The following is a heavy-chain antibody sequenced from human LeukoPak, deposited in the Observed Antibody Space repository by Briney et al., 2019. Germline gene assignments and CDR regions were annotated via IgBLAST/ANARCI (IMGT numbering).Heavy chain of an antibody. Sequence: GGSLRLSCAASGFTFSDYYMGWIRQAPGKGLEWVSYISSSGSTIYYADSVKGRFTISRDNAKNSLYLQMNSLRAEDTAVYYCATWGYCSSTSCYSGPFDYWGQGTLVTVSS. CDR2: ISSSGSTI. CDR3: ATWGYCSSTSCYSGPFDY. V-gene: IGHV3-11*04. J-gene: IGHJ4*02. CDR1: GFTFSDYY. D-gene: IGHD2-2*01.